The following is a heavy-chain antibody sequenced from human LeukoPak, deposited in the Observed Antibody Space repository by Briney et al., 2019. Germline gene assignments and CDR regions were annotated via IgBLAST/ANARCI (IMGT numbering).Heavy chain of an antibody. J-gene: IGHJ4*02. CDR1: GDSITSTSYY. CDR2: VHYSVDT. V-gene: IGHV4-39*01. D-gene: IGHD6-13*01. CDR3: ARLTALGTANDY. Sequence: PSETLSLTCTVSGDSITSTSYYWGWIRQPPGKGLEWIGSVHYSVDTYYNPSVKSRVTISVDTSKNQIPLKLTSVTAADTAVYYCARLTALGTANDYWGQGTLVTVSS.